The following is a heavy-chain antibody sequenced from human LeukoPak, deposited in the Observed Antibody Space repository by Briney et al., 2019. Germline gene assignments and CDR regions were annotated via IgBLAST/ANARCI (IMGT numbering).Heavy chain of an antibody. V-gene: IGHV3-7*01. CDR1: GFTLSRFW. Sequence: GGSLRLSCAASGFTLSRFWMSWVRQAPGKGLEWVANIKQDGSDKYYVDSVKGRFTISRDNAKSSLFLQMSSLGAEDTAVYYCVRVDGTGWNSWGQGTLVTVSS. CDR3: VRVDGTGWNS. CDR2: IKQDGSDK. D-gene: IGHD6-19*01. J-gene: IGHJ4*02.